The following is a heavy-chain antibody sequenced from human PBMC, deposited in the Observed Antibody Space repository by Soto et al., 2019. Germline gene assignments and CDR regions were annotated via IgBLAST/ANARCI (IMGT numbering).Heavy chain of an antibody. Sequence: EVQLVESGGGLVQPGGSLRLSCESSGFTFTDYSMLWVRQAPGKGLEWVSYISSTSNIAFYVDSVEGRFTTSRDNAKNSLYLQMNSLRDEDTAVYYCASCYGDYEFPCEYWGQGTLVTVSS. CDR1: GFTFTDYS. CDR3: ASCYGDYEFPCEY. J-gene: IGHJ4*02. V-gene: IGHV3-48*02. CDR2: ISSTSNIA. D-gene: IGHD4-17*01.